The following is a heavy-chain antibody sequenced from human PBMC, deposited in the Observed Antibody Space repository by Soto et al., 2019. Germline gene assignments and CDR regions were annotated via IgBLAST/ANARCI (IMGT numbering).Heavy chain of an antibody. J-gene: IGHJ5*02. CDR1: DASISVFY. CDR2: IYATGTT. Sequence: PSETLSFTCTFSDASISVFYWSWIRKSAGKGLDWIGRIYATGTTDYNPSLKSRVMMSVDTSKKQFSLKLRSVTAADTAVYYCVRDGTKNLRDWFDPWGQGISVTVSS. V-gene: IGHV4-4*07. D-gene: IGHD1-1*01. CDR3: VRDGTKNLRDWFDP.